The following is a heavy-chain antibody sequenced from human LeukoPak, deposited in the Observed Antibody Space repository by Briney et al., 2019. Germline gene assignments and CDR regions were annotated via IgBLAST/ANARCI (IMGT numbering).Heavy chain of an antibody. CDR1: GFTFSSYA. V-gene: IGHV3-30-3*02. CDR3: AKIDWSSGF. Sequence: PGGSLRLSCAASGFTFSSYAMRWVRQAPGKGLEWVAVISYDGSNKYYADSVKGRFTISRDNSKNTLYLQMDSLRAEDAAVYFCAKIDWSSGFWGQGTLVTVSS. D-gene: IGHD3-9*01. J-gene: IGHJ4*02. CDR2: ISYDGSNK.